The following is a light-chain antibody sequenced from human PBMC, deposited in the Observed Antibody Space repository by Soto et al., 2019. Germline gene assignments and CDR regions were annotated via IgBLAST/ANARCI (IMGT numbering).Light chain of an antibody. CDR3: QQYSSSTT. CDR1: QGISSW. J-gene: IGKJ1*01. V-gene: IGKV1-12*01. Sequence: DIQMTQSPSSVSASVGDRVTITCRASQGISSWLAWYQQKPGKAPKLLIFDASTLESGVPSRFSGSGSGTDFTLTISSLQPDDFASYYCQQYSSSTTFGQGTKVDIK. CDR2: DAS.